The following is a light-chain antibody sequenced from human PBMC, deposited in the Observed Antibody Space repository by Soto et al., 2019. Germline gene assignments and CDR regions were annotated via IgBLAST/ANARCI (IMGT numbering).Light chain of an antibody. CDR1: SSNIGSQT. CDR3: AAWDDSLNGLDV. J-gene: IGLJ1*01. CDR2: SNN. V-gene: IGLV1-44*01. Sequence: QSVLTQPPSASGTPGQRVTISCSGSSSNIGSQTVNWYQQFPGTAPKLLIYSNNQRPSGVPDRFSGSQSGTSASLAISGLQSEDEADYYCAAWDDSLNGLDVFGTGTKVTVL.